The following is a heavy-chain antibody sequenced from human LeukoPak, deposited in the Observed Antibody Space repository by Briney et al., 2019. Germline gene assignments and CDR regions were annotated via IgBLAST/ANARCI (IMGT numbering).Heavy chain of an antibody. CDR3: VKRGDGGAWYDS. CDR2: ISSDGSNT. Sequence: GGSLRLSCAVSGFTFSSYWMDWVRQAPGRGLVWVSRISSDGSNTAYADSVKGRFTISRDNAKNTMYLQMSSLRAEDTAVYYCVKRGDGGAWYDSWGQGTLVIVSS. CDR1: GFTFSSYW. D-gene: IGHD5-24*01. V-gene: IGHV3-74*01. J-gene: IGHJ5*01.